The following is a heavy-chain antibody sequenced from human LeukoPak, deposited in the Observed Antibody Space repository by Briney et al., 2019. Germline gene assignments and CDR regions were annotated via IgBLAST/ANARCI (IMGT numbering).Heavy chain of an antibody. Sequence: SETLSLTCTVSGGSISSYYWSWIRQPAGKGLEWIGEIYHSGSTNYNPSLKSRVTISVDKSKNQFSLKLSSVAAADTAVYYCARRDSSGYYFKDMDYWGQGTLVTVSS. V-gene: IGHV4-59*12. CDR2: IYHSGST. CDR1: GGSISSYY. D-gene: IGHD3-22*01. CDR3: ARRDSSGYYFKDMDY. J-gene: IGHJ4*02.